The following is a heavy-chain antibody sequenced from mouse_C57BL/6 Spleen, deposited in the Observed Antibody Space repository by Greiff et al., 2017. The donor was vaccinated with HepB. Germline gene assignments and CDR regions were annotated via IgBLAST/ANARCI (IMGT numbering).Heavy chain of an antibody. CDR2: IDPSDSYT. CDR3: ARKRASYYGSEDWYFDV. J-gene: IGHJ1*03. D-gene: IGHD1-1*01. CDR1: GYTFTSYW. V-gene: IGHV1-59*01. Sequence: QVQLKQSGAELVRPGTSVKLSCKASGYTFTSYWMHWVKQRPGQGLEWIGVIDPSDSYTNYNQKFKGKATLTVDTSSSTAYMQLSSLTSADSAVYYCARKRASYYGSEDWYFDVWGTGTTVTVSS.